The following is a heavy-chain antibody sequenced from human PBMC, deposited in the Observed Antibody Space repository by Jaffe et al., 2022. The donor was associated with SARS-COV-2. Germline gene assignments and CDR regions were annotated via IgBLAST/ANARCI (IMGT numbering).Heavy chain of an antibody. CDR3: TTDVGSSGWGADY. J-gene: IGHJ4*02. Sequence: EVQLVESGGGLVKPGGSLRLSCAASGFTFSNAWMSWVRQAPGKGLEWVGRIKSKTDGGTTDYAAPVKGRFTISRDDSKNTLYLQMNSLKTEDTAVYYCTTDVGSSGWGADYWGQGTLVTVSS. V-gene: IGHV3-15*01. CDR2: IKSKTDGGTT. D-gene: IGHD6-19*01. CDR1: GFTFSNAW.